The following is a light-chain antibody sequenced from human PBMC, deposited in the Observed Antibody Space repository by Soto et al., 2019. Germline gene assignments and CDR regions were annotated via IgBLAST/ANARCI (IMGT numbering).Light chain of an antibody. V-gene: IGKV3-20*01. CDR3: QQYGSSPLT. Sequence: EIVLTQSPGTLSLCPGERATLSCRASQSVSSSFLAWYQQKPGQATRLLIYGASSRATGIPDRFSGSGSGTDFTLTISRLEPEDVAVYYCQQYGSSPLTFGGGTKVEIK. J-gene: IGKJ4*01. CDR1: QSVSSSF. CDR2: GAS.